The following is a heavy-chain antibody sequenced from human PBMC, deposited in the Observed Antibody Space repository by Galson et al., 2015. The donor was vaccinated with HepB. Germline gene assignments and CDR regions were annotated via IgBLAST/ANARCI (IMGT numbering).Heavy chain of an antibody. D-gene: IGHD6-13*01. CDR3: ARGRSHAY. J-gene: IGHJ4*02. Sequence: SLRLSCAGSAFTFSTYWMGWVRQASGKGLEWVANIRGDGGEKYYVDSVKGRFTISRDNARNSLYLQMNSLRAEDTAVYYCARGRSHAYWGQGTLVTVSS. CDR2: IRGDGGEK. V-gene: IGHV3-7*03. CDR1: AFTFSTYW.